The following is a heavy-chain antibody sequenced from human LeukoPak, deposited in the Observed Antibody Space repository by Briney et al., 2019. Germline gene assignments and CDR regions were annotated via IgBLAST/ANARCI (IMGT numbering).Heavy chain of an antibody. CDR2: INHSGST. CDR1: GGSFSGYY. CDR3: ARGPVYYDFWSGYYLDGFDY. D-gene: IGHD3-3*01. Sequence: SETLSLTCAVYGGSFSGYYWSWIRQPPGKGLEWIGEINHSGSTNYNPSLKSRVTISGDTSKNQFSLKLSSVTAADTAVYYCARGPVYYDFWSGYYLDGFDYWGQGTLVTVSS. J-gene: IGHJ4*02. V-gene: IGHV4-34*01.